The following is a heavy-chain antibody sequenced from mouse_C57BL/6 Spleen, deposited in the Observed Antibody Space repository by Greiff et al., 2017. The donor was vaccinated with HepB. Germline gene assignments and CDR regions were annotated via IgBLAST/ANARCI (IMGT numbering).Heavy chain of an antibody. V-gene: IGHV1-69*01. Sequence: QVQLQQPGAELVMPGASVKLSCKASGYTFTSYWMHWVKQRPGQGLEWIGEIDPSDSYTNYNQKFKGKSTLTVDISSSTAYMQLSSLTSEDSAVYYCARGGYYPYWGQGTLVTVSA. CDR2: IDPSDSYT. CDR3: ARGGYYPY. CDR1: GYTFTSYW. J-gene: IGHJ3*01. D-gene: IGHD2-3*01.